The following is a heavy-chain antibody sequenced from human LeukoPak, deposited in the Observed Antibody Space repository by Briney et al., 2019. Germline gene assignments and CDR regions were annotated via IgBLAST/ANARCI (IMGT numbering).Heavy chain of an antibody. CDR2: ISGSGGST. J-gene: IGHJ4*02. D-gene: IGHD3-10*01. V-gene: IGHV3-23*01. CDR1: GFTFSSYA. Sequence: GGSLRLSCAASGFTFSSYAMSWVRQAPGKGLEWVSAISGSGGSTYYADSVKGRFTISRDNSKNTPYLQMNSLRAEDTAVYYCAKELLWFGESSILADYWGQGTLVTVSS. CDR3: AKELLWFGESSILADY.